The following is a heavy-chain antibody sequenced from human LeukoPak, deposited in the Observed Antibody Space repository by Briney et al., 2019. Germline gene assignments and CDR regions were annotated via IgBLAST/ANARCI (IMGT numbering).Heavy chain of an antibody. Sequence: GGSLRLSCAASGFTFSSYSMNCVRQAPGKGMYWVLYISSSSSTIYYADSVKGRLTISRDNVKNSLYLQMNSLRAEDTAVYYCAREVEGIAAAGTSCWFDPWGQGTLVTVSS. CDR2: ISSSSSTI. CDR1: GFTFSSYS. V-gene: IGHV3-48*04. D-gene: IGHD6-13*01. CDR3: AREVEGIAAAGTSCWFDP. J-gene: IGHJ5*02.